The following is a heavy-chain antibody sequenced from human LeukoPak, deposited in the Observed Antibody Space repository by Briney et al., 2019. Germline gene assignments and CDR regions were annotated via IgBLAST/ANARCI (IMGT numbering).Heavy chain of an antibody. V-gene: IGHV3-23*01. CDR3: ARGRSGYGPFDAFDL. CDR1: GYTFSTYA. CDR2: ISGSGVNT. D-gene: IGHD3-22*01. J-gene: IGHJ3*01. Sequence: QTGGSLTLSCTASGYTFSTYAMTWVRQAPGKGLEWVSAISGSGVNTYYADSVKGRFAASRDNSKNTLYLQMTSLRAEDTAVYYCARGRSGYGPFDAFDLWGQGTWVTVSS.